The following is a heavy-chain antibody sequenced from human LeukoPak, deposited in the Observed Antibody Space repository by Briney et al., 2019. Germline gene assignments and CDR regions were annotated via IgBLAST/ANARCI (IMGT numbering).Heavy chain of an antibody. D-gene: IGHD6-19*01. J-gene: IGHJ6*03. V-gene: IGHV1-18*01. Sequence: ASVKVSCKASGYTFISYGITWVRQAPGQGLEWMGWISGYSGNTNYAQKFQGRVTMTTDTSTNTAYMELRSLRSDDTAVYYCARVEQLQDHYYFYMDVWGKGTTVTVSS. CDR3: ARVEQLQDHYYFYMDV. CDR2: ISGYSGNT. CDR1: GYTFISYG.